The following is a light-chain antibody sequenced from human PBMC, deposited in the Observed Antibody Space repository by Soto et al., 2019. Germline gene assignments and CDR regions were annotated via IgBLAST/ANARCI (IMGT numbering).Light chain of an antibody. CDR3: QQRSNWLT. Sequence: EIVLTQSPATLSLSPGERATLSCRASQSVSSYLAWYQQKPGQAPRLLIYDASTRATGIPARFSGSGSGTGFTLTISSLDPEDFSFYYWQQRSNWLTFGGGTKVEIK. CDR1: QSVSSY. CDR2: DAS. V-gene: IGKV3-11*01. J-gene: IGKJ4*01.